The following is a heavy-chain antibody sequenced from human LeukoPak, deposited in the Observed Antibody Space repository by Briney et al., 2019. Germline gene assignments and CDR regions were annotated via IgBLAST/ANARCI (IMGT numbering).Heavy chain of an antibody. CDR1: GFTFSRHG. J-gene: IGHJ4*02. CDR3: AKDDAWLQYND. V-gene: IGHV3-23*01. CDR2: ISPSGDIK. Sequence: AGGSLRLSCVAPGFTFSRHGMNWVRQAPGKGLEWVSGISPSGDIKYYVDSVKGRFTVSRDNSKNTLYLQINSLRDEDTAVYYCAKDDAWLQYNDWGQGTLVTVSS. D-gene: IGHD5-24*01.